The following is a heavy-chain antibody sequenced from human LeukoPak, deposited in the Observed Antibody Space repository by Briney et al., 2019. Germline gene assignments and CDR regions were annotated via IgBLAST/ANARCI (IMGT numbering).Heavy chain of an antibody. Sequence: SETLSLTCTVSGGSISSGDYYWSWIRQPPGKGLEWIGYIYYSGSTYYNPSLKSRVTISVDTSKNQFSLKLSSVTAADTAVYYCARVALTMVRGVKSVAFDIWGQGTVVTVSS. CDR2: IYYSGST. V-gene: IGHV4-30-4*01. D-gene: IGHD3-10*01. CDR1: GGSISSGDYY. CDR3: ARVALTMVRGVKSVAFDI. J-gene: IGHJ3*02.